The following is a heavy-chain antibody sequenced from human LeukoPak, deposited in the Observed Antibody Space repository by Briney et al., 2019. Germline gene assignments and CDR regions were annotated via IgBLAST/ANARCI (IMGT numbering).Heavy chain of an antibody. CDR2: ISSSSSYI. V-gene: IGHV3-21*01. CDR1: GFTFSSYS. CDR3: ARVRETPHYYYGMDV. D-gene: IGHD3-10*01. Sequence: GGSLRLSCAASGFTFSSYSMNWVRQAPGKGLEWVSSISSSSSYIYYADSVKGRFTISRDNAKNSLYLQMNSLRAEDTAVYYCARVRETPHYYYGMDVWGQGTTVTVSS. J-gene: IGHJ6*02.